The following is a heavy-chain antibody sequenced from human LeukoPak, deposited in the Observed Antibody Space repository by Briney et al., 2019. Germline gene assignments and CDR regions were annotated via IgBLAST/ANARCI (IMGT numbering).Heavy chain of an antibody. CDR3: ARGHYGLDS. CDR1: GFTFSDYY. V-gene: IGHV3-11*01. CDR2: IRSSDTTI. J-gene: IGHJ4*02. Sequence: PGGSLRLSCAASGFTFSDYYMSWISQAPGKGLEWVSYIRSSDTTIYYADSVKGRFTISRDNARNSLYLQMNSLRDEDTAVYYCARGHYGLDSWGQGTLVTASS. D-gene: IGHD4-17*01.